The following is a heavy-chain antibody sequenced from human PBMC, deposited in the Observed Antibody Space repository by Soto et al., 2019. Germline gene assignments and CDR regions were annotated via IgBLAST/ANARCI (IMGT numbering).Heavy chain of an antibody. V-gene: IGHV3-23*01. J-gene: IGHJ4*02. CDR2: IRASGVTT. CDR3: AKGAIGRLDY. Sequence: DVQLLDSGGGLVQPGRSLRLSCAASGFTFSNYAMSWVRQAPGKGLEWVSTIRASGVTTFYADSARGRVTIFRDNSKNTLSLQMNSLTADDTAIYYCAKGAIGRLDYWGQGTLVTVSS. D-gene: IGHD1-26*01. CDR1: GFTFSNYA.